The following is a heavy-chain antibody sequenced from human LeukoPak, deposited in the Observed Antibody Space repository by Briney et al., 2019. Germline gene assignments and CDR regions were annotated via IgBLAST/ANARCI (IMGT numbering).Heavy chain of an antibody. Sequence: ASVKVSCKASGYTFTSYGISWVRQAPGQGLEWMGWISAYNGNTNYAQKLQGRVTMTTDTSTSTAYMELRSLRSDDTAVYYCARVTYSSSSGKLDYWGQGTLVTVSS. CDR1: GYTFTSYG. J-gene: IGHJ4*02. D-gene: IGHD6-6*01. V-gene: IGHV1-18*01. CDR3: ARVTYSSSSGKLDY. CDR2: ISAYNGNT.